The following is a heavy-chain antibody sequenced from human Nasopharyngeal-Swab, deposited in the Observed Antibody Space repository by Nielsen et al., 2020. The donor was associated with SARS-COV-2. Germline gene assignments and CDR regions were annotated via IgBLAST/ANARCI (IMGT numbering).Heavy chain of an antibody. CDR3: AKDQSINWFDP. J-gene: IGHJ5*02. D-gene: IGHD2-21*01. Sequence: VRQMPGKGLEWVAVISYDGSNKYYADSAKGRFTISRDNSKNTLYLQMNSLRAEDTAVYYCAKDQSINWFDPWGQGTLVTVSS. V-gene: IGHV3-30*18. CDR2: ISYDGSNK.